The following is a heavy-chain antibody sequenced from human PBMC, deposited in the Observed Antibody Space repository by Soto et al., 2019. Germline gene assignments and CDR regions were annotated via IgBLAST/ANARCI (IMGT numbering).Heavy chain of an antibody. CDR3: ARDRSADYDFWSGPDKGYYFDY. CDR2: ISGSTDDT. CDR1: EFIFPTYA. D-gene: IGHD3-3*01. J-gene: IGHJ4*02. V-gene: IGHV3-23*01. Sequence: PGGSLRLSCAASEFIFPTYAMTWVRQAPGKGLEWVSSISGSTDDTFYADSVKGRFTISRDNSKNTLYLQMNSLRAEDTAVYYCARDRSADYDFWSGPDKGYYFDYWGQGTLVTV.